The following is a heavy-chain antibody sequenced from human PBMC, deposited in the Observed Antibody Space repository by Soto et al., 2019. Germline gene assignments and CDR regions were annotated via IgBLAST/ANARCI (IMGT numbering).Heavy chain of an antibody. Sequence: SETLSLTCAVYGGSSSGWYWTWIRQSPVKGLEWIGEISSGSTNYNPSLKSRVTISADMSKNQFSLKLTAVTAADTAIYYCARGPYSRGVGATNPSNWGQGTKVTVSS. J-gene: IGHJ4*02. CDR3: ARGPYSRGVGATNPSN. CDR2: ISSGST. V-gene: IGHV4-34*01. CDR1: GGSSSGWY. D-gene: IGHD1-26*01.